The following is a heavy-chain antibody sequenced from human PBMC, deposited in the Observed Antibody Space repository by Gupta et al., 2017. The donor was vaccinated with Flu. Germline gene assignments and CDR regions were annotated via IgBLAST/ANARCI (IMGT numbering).Heavy chain of an antibody. D-gene: IGHD4-23*01. CDR1: GGSLLDSY. CDR2: IDRGGSP. CDR3: ARGASGGNVFDT. J-gene: IGHJ4*02. V-gene: IGHV4-34*01. Sequence: QVHLSQWGPGLLKHSQTLSLTCGVYGGSLLDSYWTWIRQPPGKGLEWLGEIDRGGSPNYNPSLRGRVTIFADKPRKHVSLRVDSMTAADTGVYYCARGASGGNVFDTWGQGTLVSVSS.